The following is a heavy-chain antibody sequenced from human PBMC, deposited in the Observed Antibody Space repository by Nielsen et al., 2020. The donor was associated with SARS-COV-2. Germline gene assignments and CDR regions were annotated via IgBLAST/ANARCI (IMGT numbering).Heavy chain of an antibody. Sequence: GESLKISCAASGFTVSSYAMHWVRQAPGKGLEYVSAISSNGGSTYYANSVKGRFTISRDNSKNTLYLQMGSLRAEDMAVYYCAREDSYRFDYWGQGTLVTVSS. V-gene: IGHV3-64*01. CDR2: ISSNGGST. J-gene: IGHJ4*02. D-gene: IGHD5-18*01. CDR3: AREDSYRFDY. CDR1: GFTVSSYA.